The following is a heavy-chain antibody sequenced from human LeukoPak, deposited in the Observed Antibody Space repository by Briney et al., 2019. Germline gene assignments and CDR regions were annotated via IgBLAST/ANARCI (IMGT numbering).Heavy chain of an antibody. J-gene: IGHJ4*02. CDR1: GFIVSDHY. D-gene: IGHD7-27*01. CDR2: IKSKSGGGST. V-gene: IGHV3-15*01. Sequence: SGGSLRLSCAASGFIVSDHYMDWVRQAPGKGLEWVGRIKSKSGGGSTDYAAPVKGRFTISRDDSESTLYLQMNSLKTEDMAVYYCTAAPTGAPWVPVYWGQGTLVTVSS. CDR3: TAAPTGAPWVPVY.